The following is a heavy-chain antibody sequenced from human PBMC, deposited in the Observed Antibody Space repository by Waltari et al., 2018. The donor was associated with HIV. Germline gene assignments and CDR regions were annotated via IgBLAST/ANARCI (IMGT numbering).Heavy chain of an antibody. D-gene: IGHD3-22*01. CDR1: GYTFTAYY. J-gene: IGHJ4*02. CDR3: ARDLIFYYESSDYYAFDY. Sequence: QVQLVQSGAEVKKPGASVKVSCKASGYTFTAYYIHWLRQAPGQGLEWMGWINPNSGATNYAQKFEDRVTMTRDTSISTAYMELSRLRSDDTAVFYCARDLIFYYESSDYYAFDYWGQGTLVTVSS. CDR2: INPNSGAT. V-gene: IGHV1-2*02.